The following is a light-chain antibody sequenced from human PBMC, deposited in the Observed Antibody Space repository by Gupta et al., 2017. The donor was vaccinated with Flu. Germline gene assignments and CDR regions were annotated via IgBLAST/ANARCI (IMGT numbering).Light chain of an antibody. CDR1: QSVNNNL. V-gene: IGKV3-20*01. CDR3: QQYGSSVYT. CDR2: GAS. Sequence: EIVFTQSPGTLSFSPGERATLSCRASQSVNNNLLTWYQQKPGQAPRLLIYGASSRATGIPDRFSGSGSGTDFTLTISRLEPEDFAVYYCQQYGSSVYTFGQGTKLEIK. J-gene: IGKJ2*01.